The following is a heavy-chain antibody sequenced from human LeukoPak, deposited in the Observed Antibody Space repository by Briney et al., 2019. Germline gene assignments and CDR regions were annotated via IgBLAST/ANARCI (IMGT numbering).Heavy chain of an antibody. D-gene: IGHD6-13*01. J-gene: IGHJ4*02. CDR3: ARGKSSSWYTPFDY. Sequence: SETLSRTCTVSGGSISSYYWSWIRQPPGKGLEWIGYIYYSGSTNYNPSLKSRVTISVDTSKNQFSLKLSSVTAADTAVYYCARGKSSSWYTPFDYWGQGTLVTVSS. CDR1: GGSISSYY. CDR2: IYYSGST. V-gene: IGHV4-59*01.